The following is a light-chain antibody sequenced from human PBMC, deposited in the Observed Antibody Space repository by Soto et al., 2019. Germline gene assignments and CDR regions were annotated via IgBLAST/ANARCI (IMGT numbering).Light chain of an antibody. J-gene: IGLJ1*01. CDR1: NSDVGGYNY. V-gene: IGLV2-14*01. CDR3: SSYTSISTLYV. CDR2: EVS. Sequence: QSALTQPASVSGSPGQSITISCTGTNSDVGGYNYVSWYQQHPGKAPELMIYEVSHRPSGVSNRFSGSKSDNTASLTTSGLQAEDEADYYCSSYTSISTLYVFGTGTKGTVL.